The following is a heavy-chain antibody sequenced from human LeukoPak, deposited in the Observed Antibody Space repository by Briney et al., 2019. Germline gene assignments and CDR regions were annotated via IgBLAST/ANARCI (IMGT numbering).Heavy chain of an antibody. V-gene: IGHV3-23*01. Sequence: GGSLRLSCAASGFTFSSYAMSWVRQAPGKGLEWVSTISGSGGSTYYADSVKGRFTISRDNSKNTLYLQMNSLRAEDTAVYYCAKSAYYYDSSGYYYFDYWGQGTLVTVSS. CDR3: AKSAYYYDSSGYYYFDY. CDR1: GFTFSSYA. CDR2: ISGSGGST. J-gene: IGHJ4*02. D-gene: IGHD3-22*01.